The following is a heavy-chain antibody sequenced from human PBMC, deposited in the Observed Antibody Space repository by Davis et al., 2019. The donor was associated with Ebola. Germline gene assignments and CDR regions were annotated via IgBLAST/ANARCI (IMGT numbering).Heavy chain of an antibody. V-gene: IGHV5-51*01. D-gene: IGHD2-8*02. Sequence: GGSLRLSCKGSGYSFYQYWIGWVRQMPGKGLEWMGIIYTGDSDTRYSPSFRGQVTISADKSIKTAFLQWSSLKASDTAMYYCASLRRTITGMDDAFDIWGQGTMVTVSS. CDR2: IYTGDSDT. CDR3: ASLRRTITGMDDAFDI. J-gene: IGHJ3*02. CDR1: GYSFYQYW.